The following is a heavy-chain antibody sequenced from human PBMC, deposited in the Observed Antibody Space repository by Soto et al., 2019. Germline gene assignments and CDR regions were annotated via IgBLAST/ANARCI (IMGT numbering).Heavy chain of an antibody. CDR2: ITAYNGNT. CDR1: GYIFTSYR. Sequence: QVRLVQSGAEVKKPGASVKVSCKSSGYIFTSYRINWVRQAPGQGPEWLGWITAYNGNTDYPQKLQGRVTMTTDTSTSTAYFELRSLTSDDTAVYYCAIDRRGIVAPGGGMDVWGQGTTVTVTS. D-gene: IGHD6-13*01. J-gene: IGHJ6*02. V-gene: IGHV1-18*01. CDR3: AIDRRGIVAPGGGMDV.